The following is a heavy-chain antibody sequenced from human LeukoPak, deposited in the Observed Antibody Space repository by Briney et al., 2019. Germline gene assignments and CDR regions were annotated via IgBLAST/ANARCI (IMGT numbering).Heavy chain of an antibody. D-gene: IGHD3-16*02. V-gene: IGHV1-2*02. J-gene: IGHJ4*02. CDR3: GRSAGLKSTYDRYVWVSYRYPFVFDF. CDR1: GYTFTGYY. CDR2: INPNSGAT. Sequence: ASVKVSCKASGYTFTGYYMNWVRQAPGQGLEWMGWINPNSGATNYAQTFQGRVTMTRDTSISTAYMELSRLRSDDTAVYCCGRSAGLKSTYDRYVWVSYRYPFVFDFGGQGTLVTVSS.